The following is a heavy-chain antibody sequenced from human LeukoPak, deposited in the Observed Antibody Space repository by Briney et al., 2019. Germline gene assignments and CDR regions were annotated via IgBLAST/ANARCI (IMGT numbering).Heavy chain of an antibody. Sequence: PSETLSLTCTVSGYSISSGYYWGWIRQPPGKGLEWIGSIYHSGSTYYNPSLKSRVTISVDTSKNQFSLKLSSVTAADTAVYYCARVIVATRIFDYWGQGTLVTVSS. CDR1: GYSISSGYY. J-gene: IGHJ4*02. D-gene: IGHD5-12*01. CDR3: ARVIVATRIFDY. V-gene: IGHV4-38-2*02. CDR2: IYHSGST.